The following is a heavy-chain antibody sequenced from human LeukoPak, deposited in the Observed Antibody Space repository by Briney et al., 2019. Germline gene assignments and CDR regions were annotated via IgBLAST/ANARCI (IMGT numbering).Heavy chain of an antibody. Sequence: GGSLRLSCAASGFTFSSYAMSWVRQTPGKGLEWVSTISGSGVSTYYADSVKGRFTISRDNSKNTLYLQMNGLRAEDTAVYYCAKVAISGYPYYFDYWGQGTLVTVSS. CDR2: ISGSGVST. D-gene: IGHD3-22*01. J-gene: IGHJ4*02. CDR1: GFTFSSYA. CDR3: AKVAISGYPYYFDY. V-gene: IGHV3-23*01.